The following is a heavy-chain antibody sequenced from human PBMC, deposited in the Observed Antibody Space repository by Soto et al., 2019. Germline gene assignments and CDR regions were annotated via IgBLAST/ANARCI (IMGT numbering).Heavy chain of an antibody. CDR1: GFSLSTSGMC. Sequence: SGPTLLNPTQTLTLTCTFSGFSLSTSGMCVSWIRRPPGKALEWLAFIDWGDDKYYSTSLKTRLTISQDTSKNLVVLTMTNMDPADTATYYCARINSGIYSTNDAFDIWGQGTMVIVSS. V-gene: IGHV2-70*01. J-gene: IGHJ3*02. D-gene: IGHD1-26*01. CDR3: ARINSGIYSTNDAFDI. CDR2: IDWGDDK.